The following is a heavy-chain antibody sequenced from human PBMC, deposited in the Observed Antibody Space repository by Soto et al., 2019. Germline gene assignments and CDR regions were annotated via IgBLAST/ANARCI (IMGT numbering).Heavy chain of an antibody. CDR1: GGSVSSGSYY. CDR3: GRDRRTAYYHDY. Sequence: LSLARTVSGGSVSSGSYYWTWFRQHPGRGLGGVVYIYYATNNYYHASLNSRIASSVDTSKNQFFLQLTSATAADTALYYSGRDRRTAYYHDYLGQGTLFTVSS. CDR2: IYYATNN. V-gene: IGHV4-31*03. J-gene: IGHJ4*02. D-gene: IGHD3-9*01.